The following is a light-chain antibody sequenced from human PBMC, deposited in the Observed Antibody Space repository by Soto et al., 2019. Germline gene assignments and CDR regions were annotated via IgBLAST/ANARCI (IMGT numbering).Light chain of an antibody. CDR2: AAS. J-gene: IGKJ1*01. Sequence: DIQMTQSPSSLSASVGDRVSITCRASQTISNYLNWYQQKPGEAPKVLIYAASSLQSGVPPRFSGSGSGTDFTLTISTLQPEDSATYYCQQSYSTPWTFGPGTKVEV. CDR1: QTISNY. V-gene: IGKV1-39*01. CDR3: QQSYSTPWT.